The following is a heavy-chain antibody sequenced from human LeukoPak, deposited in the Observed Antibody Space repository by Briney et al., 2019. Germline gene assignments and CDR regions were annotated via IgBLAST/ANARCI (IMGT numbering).Heavy chain of an antibody. D-gene: IGHD1-20*01. V-gene: IGHV3-30*03. CDR3: TRDLTRTTFVY. J-gene: IGHJ4*02. Sequence: GGSLRLSCAASGFTVSSNYMTWVRQAPGKGLEWVAVISYDGSNKYYAESVKGRFTISRENSKNTLYLQMNSLRAEDTAVYYCTRDLTRTTFVYSGQGTLVTVSS. CDR2: ISYDGSNK. CDR1: GFTVSSNY.